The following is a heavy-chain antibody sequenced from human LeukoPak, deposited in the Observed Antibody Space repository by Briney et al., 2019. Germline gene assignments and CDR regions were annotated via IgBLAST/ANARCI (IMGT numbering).Heavy chain of an antibody. J-gene: IGHJ2*01. D-gene: IGHD1-7*01. CDR1: GGSISSSSYY. V-gene: IGHV4-39*01. Sequence: SETLSLTCTVSGGSISSSSYYWGWIRQPPGKGLEWIGSIYYSGSTYYNPSLKSRVTISVDTSRNQFSLKLSSVTAADTAVYYCASPQTRLHELHWYFDLWGRGTLVTVSS. CDR2: IYYSGST. CDR3: ASPQTRLHELHWYFDL.